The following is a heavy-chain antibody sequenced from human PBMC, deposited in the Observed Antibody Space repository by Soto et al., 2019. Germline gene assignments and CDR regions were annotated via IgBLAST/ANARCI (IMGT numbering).Heavy chain of an antibody. CDR2: MHYTGFS. CDR3: ARLPDSSGWYWVDY. Sequence: SETLSLTCSFSGDSVTSHYLTWIRQSPEKGLEWIGYMHYTGFSHYNPSLKSRLTISVDRSKNQFTLKLTSVTAADTAVYYCARLPDSSGWYWVDYWGQGTLVTVSS. J-gene: IGHJ4*02. CDR1: GDSVTSHY. D-gene: IGHD6-19*01. V-gene: IGHV4-59*08.